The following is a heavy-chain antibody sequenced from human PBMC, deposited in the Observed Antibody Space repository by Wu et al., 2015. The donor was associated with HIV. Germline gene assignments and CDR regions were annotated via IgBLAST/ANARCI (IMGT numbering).Heavy chain of an antibody. CDR2: INPNSGGT. V-gene: IGHV1-2*02. CDR3: ARGGDYYYGSGSYYNSANYHPDY. CDR1: GYTFTGYY. Sequence: QVQLVQSGAEVKKPGASVKVSCKASGYTFTGYYMHWVRQAPGQGLEWMGWINPNSGGTNYAQKFQGRVTMTRDTSISTAYMELSRLRSDDTAVYYCARGGDYYYGSGSYYNSANYHPDYWGQGTLVTVSS. D-gene: IGHD3-10*01. J-gene: IGHJ4*02.